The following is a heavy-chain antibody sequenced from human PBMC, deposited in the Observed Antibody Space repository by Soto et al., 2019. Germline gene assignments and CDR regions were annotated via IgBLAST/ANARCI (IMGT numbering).Heavy chain of an antibody. J-gene: IGHJ1*01. CDR1: GYSISSGYY. Sequence: SETLSLTCTVSGYSISSGYYWGWIRQPPGKGLEWIGSIYHSGSTYYNPSLKSRVTISVDTSKNQFSLKLSSVTAADTAVYYCARAEFVNFPYSSSCDFQHWGQGTLVTVSS. D-gene: IGHD6-13*01. V-gene: IGHV4-38-2*02. CDR3: ARAEFVNFPYSSSCDFQH. CDR2: IYHSGST.